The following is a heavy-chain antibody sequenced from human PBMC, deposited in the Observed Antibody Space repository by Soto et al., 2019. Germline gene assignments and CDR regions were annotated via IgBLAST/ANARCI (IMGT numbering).Heavy chain of an antibody. Sequence: SVTPSLTWAVSGVSIIGSDYYWGWHRQTPGKGPEWIGSVFYTGFTSYNPSLESRVSVSVDTSKNQFSLKVSGVSAADTAVYYCATSQKGYNWNYFDHRGQGVLVTVSS. CDR2: VFYTGFT. CDR3: ATSQKGYNWNYFDH. D-gene: IGHD1-20*01. V-gene: IGHV4-39*05. CDR1: GVSIIGSDYY. J-gene: IGHJ4*02.